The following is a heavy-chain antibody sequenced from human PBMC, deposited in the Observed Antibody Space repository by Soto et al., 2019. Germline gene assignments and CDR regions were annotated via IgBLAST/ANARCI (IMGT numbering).Heavy chain of an antibody. CDR3: WRENSFSYPGMDV. D-gene: IGHD1-26*01. V-gene: IGHV3-73*01. Sequence: GGSLRLTCAVSGFDFSGSTIHWVRQASWKGLEWVGRIRSKDSSYATAYAVSVKGRFFISRDDSKTTAYLQMNSLKIDDTAVYYCWRENSFSYPGMDVGGQGATVQVSS. J-gene: IGHJ6*02. CDR1: GFDFSGST. CDR2: IRSKDSSYAT.